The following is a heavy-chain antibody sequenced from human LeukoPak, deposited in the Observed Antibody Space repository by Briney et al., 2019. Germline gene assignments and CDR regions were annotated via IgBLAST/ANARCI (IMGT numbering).Heavy chain of an antibody. V-gene: IGHV3-21*01. CDR2: ISPDSDYI. D-gene: IGHD1/OR15-1a*01. CDR1: RFTFVNYS. J-gene: IGHJ1*01. Sequence: GGSLRLSCAASRFTFVNYSMSWGRQAPGKGLEWVSSISPDSDYIYYADSVNGRFTISRDNAKNLLYLHMDSLSPEDTAVYFCGRDGTTSSGNDWFHHWGQGTLVTVSS. CDR3: GRDGTTSSGNDWFHH.